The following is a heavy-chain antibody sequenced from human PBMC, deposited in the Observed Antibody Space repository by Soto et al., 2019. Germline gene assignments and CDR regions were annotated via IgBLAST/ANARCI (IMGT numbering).Heavy chain of an antibody. D-gene: IGHD1-26*01. CDR1: GGSISSYY. V-gene: IGHV4-59*01. CDR2: IYYSGTT. J-gene: IGHJ4*03. Sequence: PSETLSLTCSVSGGSISSYYWSWIRQSPGKGLEWIGYIYYSGTTKYNPSLKGRVTISVDTSKNQFSLRLSSVTAADTAVYYCARETATGYFDSWGQGTMVTVSS. CDR3: ARETATGYFDS.